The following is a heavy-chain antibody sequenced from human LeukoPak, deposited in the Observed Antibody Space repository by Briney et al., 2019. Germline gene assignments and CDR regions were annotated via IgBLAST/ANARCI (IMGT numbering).Heavy chain of an antibody. Sequence: GGSLRLSCVASGFTFCDYAMHWARQAPGKGLEWVSGISWNRNTIAYADSVKGRFTISRDNAKNSLYLQMNSLRVEDTALYYCAYVGSTGCWGQATLVTVSS. D-gene: IGHD2-2*01. CDR2: ISWNRNTI. V-gene: IGHV3-9*01. J-gene: IGHJ4*02. CDR3: AYVGSTGC. CDR1: GFTFCDYA.